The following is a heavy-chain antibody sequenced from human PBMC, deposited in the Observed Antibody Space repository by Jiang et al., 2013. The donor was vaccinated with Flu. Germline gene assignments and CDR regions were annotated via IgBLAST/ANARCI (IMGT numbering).Heavy chain of an antibody. V-gene: IGHV3-74*01. CDR3: ARPNFNYYDSNGYDWYFDL. CDR2: VNSEESST. D-gene: IGHD3-22*01. Sequence: QLVESGGGLVQPGGSLRLSCAASGFSLSYYWMHWVRQAPGKGLVWVSRVNSEESSTDYADSVKGRFTIFRDNAKNTLYLQMNRLRAEDTAVYYCARPNFNYYDSNGYDWYFDLWGRGTLVTVSS. CDR1: GFSLSYYW. J-gene: IGHJ2*01.